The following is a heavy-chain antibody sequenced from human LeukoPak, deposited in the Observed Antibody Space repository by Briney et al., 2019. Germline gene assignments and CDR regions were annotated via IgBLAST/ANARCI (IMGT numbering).Heavy chain of an antibody. CDR1: GFTFSSYA. CDR3: ARADIVVVPAAYYFDY. CDR2: ISYDGSNK. J-gene: IGHJ4*02. Sequence: GGSLRLSCAASGFTFSSYAMHWVRQAPGKGLEWVAVISYDGSNKYYADSVKGRFTISRDNSKNTRYLQMNSLRAEDTAVYYCARADIVVVPAAYYFDYWGQGTLVTVSS. V-gene: IGHV3-30*04. D-gene: IGHD2-2*01.